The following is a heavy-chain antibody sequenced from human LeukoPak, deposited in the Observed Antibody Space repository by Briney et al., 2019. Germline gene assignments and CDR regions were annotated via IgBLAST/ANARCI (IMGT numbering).Heavy chain of an antibody. CDR3: AIDGQSMMVEFDL. D-gene: IGHD2-15*01. CDR1: GYTFTGFY. V-gene: IGHV1-2*02. CDR2: IYPNSGDT. Sequence: ASVKVSCKASGYTFTGFYMYWVRQAPGQGLEWMGWIYPNSGDTNYAQKFQGRVTMTRDTSINTAYMELSGLRYDDTAVYYCAIDGQSMMVEFDLWGQGTLVTVSS. J-gene: IGHJ4*02.